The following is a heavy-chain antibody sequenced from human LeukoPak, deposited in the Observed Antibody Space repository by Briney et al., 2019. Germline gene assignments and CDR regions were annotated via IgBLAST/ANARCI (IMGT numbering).Heavy chain of an antibody. CDR3: ARDRHFGGGNFDF. Sequence: GGSLRLSCAASGFTFSDYDMNWVRQAPGKGLEWVSSINSRNTYIYYADSVKGRFTISRDNAKNSLYLQMNSLRAEDTAVSYCARDRHFGGGNFDFWGQGTLVTVSS. D-gene: IGHD3-3*02. V-gene: IGHV3-21*01. CDR2: INSRNTYI. J-gene: IGHJ4*02. CDR1: GFTFSDYD.